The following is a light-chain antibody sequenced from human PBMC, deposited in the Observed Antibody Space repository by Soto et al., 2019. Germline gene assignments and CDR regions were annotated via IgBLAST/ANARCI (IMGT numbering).Light chain of an antibody. CDR1: QSVTGTS. Sequence: EIVLTQSPGTLSLSPGERATLSCRASQSVTGTSLAWYQQIPGRAPRLLIYGTSIRATGIPDRFSGSRSGTDFTLTISRLEPEDFAVYYCQQYGSSPLTFGGGTKIEIK. CDR3: QQYGSSPLT. J-gene: IGKJ4*01. V-gene: IGKV3-20*01. CDR2: GTS.